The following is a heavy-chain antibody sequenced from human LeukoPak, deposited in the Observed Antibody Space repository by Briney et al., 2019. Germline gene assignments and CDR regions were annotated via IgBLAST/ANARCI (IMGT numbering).Heavy chain of an antibody. CDR3: ARRFNFGVDH. CDR2: IDFAGGST. Sequence: GGSLRLSCLASGFSFSNYKMPWVRQAPGKGLEWLSGIDFAGGSTSYADSVKGRFSISRDNARNSQYLQLNNLRVDDTAVYFCARRFNFGVDHWGHGTLVTVSS. D-gene: IGHD1-1*01. J-gene: IGHJ4*01. CDR1: GFSFSNYK. V-gene: IGHV3-48*01.